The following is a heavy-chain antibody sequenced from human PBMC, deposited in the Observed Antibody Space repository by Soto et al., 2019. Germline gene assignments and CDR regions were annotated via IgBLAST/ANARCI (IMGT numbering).Heavy chain of an antibody. Sequence: PGGSLRLSCAASGFTFSSYAMHWVRQAPGKGLEWVAVISYDGSNKYYADSVKGRFTISRDNSKNTLYLQMNSLRAEDTAVYYCAREWYQLLHYYDSEGDDAFDIWGQGTMVTVSS. CDR1: GFTFSSYA. CDR3: AREWYQLLHYYDSEGDDAFDI. J-gene: IGHJ3*02. CDR2: ISYDGSNK. D-gene: IGHD3-22*01. V-gene: IGHV3-30-3*01.